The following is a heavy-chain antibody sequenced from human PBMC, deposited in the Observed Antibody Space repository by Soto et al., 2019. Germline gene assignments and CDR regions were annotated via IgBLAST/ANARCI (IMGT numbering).Heavy chain of an antibody. CDR2: IYSGGST. V-gene: IGHV3-53*02. D-gene: IGHD6-6*01. Sequence: EVHLVETGGGLIQPGGSLRLSCAASGLSVSSSDMSWVRQASGKGLEWVSVIYSGGSTHDADSVKGRFTISRDNSKNTVYLQMNSLRVDDTAVYFCSTSSRNEYHFAMDAWGQGTTVIVSS. CDR3: STSSRNEYHFAMDA. J-gene: IGHJ6*02. CDR1: GLSVSSSD.